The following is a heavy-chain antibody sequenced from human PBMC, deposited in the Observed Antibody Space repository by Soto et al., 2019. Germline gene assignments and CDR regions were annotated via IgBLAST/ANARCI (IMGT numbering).Heavy chain of an antibody. CDR1: GVSISSYY. CDR3: ARTSGVATRIFDY. V-gene: IGHV4-59*01. J-gene: IGHJ4*02. Sequence: SETLSLTCTVSGVSISSYYWSWIRQPPGKGLEWIGYIYYSGSTNYNPSLKSRVTISVDTSKNQFSLKLSSVTAADTAVYYCARTSGVATRIFDYWGQGTLVTVSS. D-gene: IGHD5-12*01. CDR2: IYYSGST.